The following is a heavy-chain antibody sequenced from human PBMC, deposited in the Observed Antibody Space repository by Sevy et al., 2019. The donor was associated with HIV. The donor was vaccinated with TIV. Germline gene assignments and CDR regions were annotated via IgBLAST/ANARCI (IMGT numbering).Heavy chain of an antibody. D-gene: IGHD3-3*01. CDR1: GFTFSSYW. J-gene: IGHJ4*02. Sequence: GGSLRLSCAASGFTFSSYWMSWVRQAPGKGLEWVANIKQDGSEKYYVDSVKGRFTIYRDNAKNSLYLQMNSRRAEDTAVYYCARDYETRFTILEVGKFDYWGQGTLVTVYS. CDR2: IKQDGSEK. CDR3: ARDYETRFTILEVGKFDY. V-gene: IGHV3-7*01.